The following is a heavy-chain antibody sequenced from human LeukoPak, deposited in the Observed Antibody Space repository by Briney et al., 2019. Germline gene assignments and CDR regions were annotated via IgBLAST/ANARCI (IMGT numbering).Heavy chain of an antibody. CDR2: ITPIFGST. D-gene: IGHD5-24*01. CDR3: ARGTWLQSQAFDI. CDR1: GDTFSSYA. V-gene: IGHV1-69*13. J-gene: IGHJ3*02. Sequence: SVKVSCKASGDTFSSYAISWVRQAPGQGLEWMGVITPIFGSTNDAQKFQGRVTITADESTSTAYMEVSSLRSEDTAMYYCARGTWLQSQAFDIWGQGTMVTVSS.